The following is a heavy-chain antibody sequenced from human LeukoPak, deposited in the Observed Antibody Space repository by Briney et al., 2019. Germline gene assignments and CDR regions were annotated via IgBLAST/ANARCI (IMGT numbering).Heavy chain of an antibody. CDR2: IDYSGNT. CDR1: GGSISNYY. D-gene: IGHD3-22*01. V-gene: IGHV4-59*01. J-gene: IGHJ4*02. CDR3: AREGGYYDSNGYLPY. Sequence: SETLSLTCTVSGGSISNYYWGWIRQPPGKGPEWIGNIDYSGNTNYNPSLKSRVTISVDMSENQFSLKLSSVTAADTAVYYCAREGGYYDSNGYLPYWGQGTLVTVPS.